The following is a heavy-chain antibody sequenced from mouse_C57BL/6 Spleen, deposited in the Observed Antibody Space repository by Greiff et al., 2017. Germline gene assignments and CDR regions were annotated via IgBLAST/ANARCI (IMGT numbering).Heavy chain of an antibody. CDR1: GYTFTDYE. CDR2: IDPETGGT. Sequence: VQLQQSGAELVRPGASVTLSCKASGYTFTDYEMHWVKQTPVHGLEWIGAIDPETGGTAYNQKFKGKAILTADKSSSTAYMELRSLTSEDSAVYYCTSPLYYSNYPLAYWGQGTLVTVSA. CDR3: TSPLYYSNYPLAY. D-gene: IGHD2-5*01. V-gene: IGHV1-15*01. J-gene: IGHJ3*01.